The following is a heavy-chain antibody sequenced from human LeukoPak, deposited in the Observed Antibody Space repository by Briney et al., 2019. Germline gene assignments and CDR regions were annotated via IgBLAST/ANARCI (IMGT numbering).Heavy chain of an antibody. Sequence: GRCLRLSCAASGFTFSSDGMHWGRQGPGKGLEWVAVIWYAGSNKYYADSVKGRFTISRDNSKNTLYLQMNSLRAEDTAVYYCARIGSSGWLSWSAFDIWGQGTMVTVSS. J-gene: IGHJ3*02. D-gene: IGHD6-19*01. CDR3: ARIGSSGWLSWSAFDI. CDR2: IWYAGSNK. CDR1: GFTFSSDG. V-gene: IGHV3-33*01.